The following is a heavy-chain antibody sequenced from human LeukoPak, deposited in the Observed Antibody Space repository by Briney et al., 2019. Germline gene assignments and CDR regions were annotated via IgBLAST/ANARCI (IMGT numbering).Heavy chain of an antibody. Sequence: GGSLRLSCAASGFTFSTYWIHWVRQAPGKGLMWVSVISGDGSNTRYADSVKGRFTISRDNAKNSLYLQMNSLRAEDTAVYYCARRSGPDPRKFYYYYMDVWGKGTTVTVSS. J-gene: IGHJ6*03. V-gene: IGHV3-74*01. CDR3: ARRSGPDPRKFYYYYMDV. D-gene: IGHD3-10*01. CDR1: GFTFSTYW. CDR2: ISGDGSNT.